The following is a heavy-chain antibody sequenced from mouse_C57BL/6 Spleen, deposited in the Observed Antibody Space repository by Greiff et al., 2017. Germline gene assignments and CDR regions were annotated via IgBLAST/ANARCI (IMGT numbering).Heavy chain of an antibody. Sequence: QVQLQQSGPGLVQPSQSLSITCTVSGFSLTSYGVHWVRQSPGKGLEWLGVIWRGGSTDYNVAFMSRLSITKDNSKSQVFFKMNSLQADDTAIYYCAKTLYDYDVGFAYWGQGTLVTVSA. J-gene: IGHJ3*01. CDR1: GFSLTSYG. D-gene: IGHD2-4*01. V-gene: IGHV2-5*01. CDR3: AKTLYDYDVGFAY. CDR2: IWRGGST.